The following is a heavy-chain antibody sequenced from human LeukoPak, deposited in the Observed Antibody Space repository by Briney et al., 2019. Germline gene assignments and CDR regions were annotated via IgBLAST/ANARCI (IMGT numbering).Heavy chain of an antibody. CDR1: GGSISSYY. V-gene: IGHV4-59*12. CDR2: IYYSGST. J-gene: IGHJ3*02. D-gene: IGHD2-2*01. Sequence: SSETLSLTCTVSGGSISSYYWTWIRQPPGEGLECIGYIYYSGSTNYNPSLKSRVTISVDTSKNQFSLKLSSVTAADTAVYYCARRGLGYCSSSSCLPNAFDIWGQGTMVTVSS. CDR3: ARRGLGYCSSSSCLPNAFDI.